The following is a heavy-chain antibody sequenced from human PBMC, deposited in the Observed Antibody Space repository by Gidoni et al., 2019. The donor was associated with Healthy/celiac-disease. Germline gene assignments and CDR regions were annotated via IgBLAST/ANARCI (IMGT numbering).Heavy chain of an antibody. CDR1: GYTFTSYA. D-gene: IGHD3-9*01. CDR3: ATDILTGYGADW. CDR2: INAGNGNT. V-gene: IGHV1-3*01. Sequence: QVQLVQSGAEVKKPGASVKVSCKASGYTFTSYAMHWVRQAPGQRLEWMGWINAGNGNTKYSQKFQGRVTITRDTSASTAYMELSSLRSEDTAVYYCATDILTGYGADWWGQGTLVTVSS. J-gene: IGHJ4*02.